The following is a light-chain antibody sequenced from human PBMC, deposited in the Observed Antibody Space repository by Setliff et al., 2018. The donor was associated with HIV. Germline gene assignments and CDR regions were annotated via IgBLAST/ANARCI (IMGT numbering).Light chain of an antibody. CDR1: SSDVGTHNY. V-gene: IGLV2-14*03. Sequence: QSALTQPASVSGSPGQSITISCTGTSSDVGTHNYVSWYQQHPGKAPKLMIYDVSKRPSGVSDRFSGSKSGNTASLTISGLQAEDEADYYCTSYTSSDIYVFATGTKVTVL. CDR3: TSYTSSDIYV. J-gene: IGLJ1*01. CDR2: DVS.